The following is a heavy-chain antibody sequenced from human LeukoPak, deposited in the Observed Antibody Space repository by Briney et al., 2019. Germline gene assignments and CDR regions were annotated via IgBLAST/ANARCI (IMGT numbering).Heavy chain of an antibody. Sequence: PGGSLRLSCAAPGFTFSGYGMHWVRQGPGRGLGWVAVISYDGSNKYYADSVKGRFTISRDNSKNTLYVQMNSLRGEDTAVYYCARAGIAVDYRGFDYWGQGTLVTVSS. J-gene: IGHJ4*02. D-gene: IGHD6-19*01. V-gene: IGHV3-30*03. CDR1: GFTFSGYG. CDR2: ISYDGSNK. CDR3: ARAGIAVDYRGFDY.